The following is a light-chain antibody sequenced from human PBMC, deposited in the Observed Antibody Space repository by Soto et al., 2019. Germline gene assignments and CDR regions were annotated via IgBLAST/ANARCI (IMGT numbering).Light chain of an antibody. CDR3: QERSKWPLYT. J-gene: IGKJ2*01. Sequence: LVMTQSPATLTVSPGERATLSCWASQSVGSKLIWYQHKPGQAPRLLIYGASARATGIPARFSGSGSGAEFTLTISSVQSEDSAIYYCQERSKWPLYTFGQGTKLEIK. CDR1: QSVGSK. V-gene: IGKV3-15*01. CDR2: GAS.